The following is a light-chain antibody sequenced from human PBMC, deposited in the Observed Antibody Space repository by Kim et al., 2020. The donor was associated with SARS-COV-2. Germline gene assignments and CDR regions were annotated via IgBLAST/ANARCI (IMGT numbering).Light chain of an antibody. CDR2: GAS. Sequence: LTQSPGTLSLSPGERATLSCRASQSVSSSYLAWYQQKPGQAPRLLIYGASSRATGIPDRLSGSGSGTDFTLTISRLEPEDFAVYYCQQYGSSPLTFGGGTKVEIK. CDR1: QSVSSSY. J-gene: IGKJ4*01. CDR3: QQYGSSPLT. V-gene: IGKV3-20*01.